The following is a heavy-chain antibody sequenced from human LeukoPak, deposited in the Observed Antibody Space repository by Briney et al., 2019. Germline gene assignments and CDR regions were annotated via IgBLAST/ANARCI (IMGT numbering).Heavy chain of an antibody. V-gene: IGHV3-48*03. Sequence: GGSLRLSCAASGFTFSSYEMNWVRQAPGKGLEWVSYISSSGSTIYYADSVKGRFTISRDNAKSSLYLQMNSLRAEDTAVYYCARTYWVVTGPAFDIWGQGTMVTVSS. CDR2: ISSSGSTI. D-gene: IGHD2-21*02. CDR3: ARTYWVVTGPAFDI. J-gene: IGHJ3*02. CDR1: GFTFSSYE.